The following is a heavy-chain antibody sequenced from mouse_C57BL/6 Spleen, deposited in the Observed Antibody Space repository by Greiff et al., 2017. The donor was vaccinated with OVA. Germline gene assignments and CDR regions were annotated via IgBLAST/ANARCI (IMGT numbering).Heavy chain of an antibody. CDR3: AREAGYEDYAMDY. V-gene: IGHV1-61*01. D-gene: IGHD2-10*02. J-gene: IGHJ4*01. CDR2: IYPSDSET. Sequence: QVQLQQPGAELVRPGSSVKLSCKASGYTFTSYWMDWVKQRPGQGLEWIGNIYPSDSETHYNQKFKDKATLTVDKSSSTAYMQLSSLTSEDSAVYYCAREAGYEDYAMDYWGQGTSVTVSS. CDR1: GYTFTSYW.